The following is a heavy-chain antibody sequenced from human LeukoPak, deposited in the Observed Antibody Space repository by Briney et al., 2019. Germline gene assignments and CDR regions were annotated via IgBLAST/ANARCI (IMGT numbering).Heavy chain of an antibody. CDR3: ARGIQPPKYYGSGSDTFDI. D-gene: IGHD3-10*01. J-gene: IGHJ3*02. V-gene: IGHV3-30*04. Sequence: PGTSLRLSCVASGFTFSTYAIHWVRQAPSKGLEWVAVVSKDGNTKYYADSVKGRFTISRDNSKNTVYLQMNSLRTEDTSVYYCARGIQPPKYYGSGSDTFDIWGQGTMVTVSS. CDR1: GFTFSTYA. CDR2: VSKDGNTK.